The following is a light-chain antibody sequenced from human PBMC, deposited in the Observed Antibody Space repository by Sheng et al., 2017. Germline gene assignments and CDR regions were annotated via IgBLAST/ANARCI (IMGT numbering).Light chain of an antibody. V-gene: IGLV3-25*03. Sequence: SSELTQTPSVSVSPGQTARITCSGDALADSYSYWYQHKAGQAPSLILYHDSARASGIPERFSGSSSGTTVTLTISDIEADDEADYYCQSTISSGPYLFGTGTRVIVL. CDR3: QSTISSGPYL. CDR1: ALADSY. CDR2: HDS. J-gene: IGLJ1*01.